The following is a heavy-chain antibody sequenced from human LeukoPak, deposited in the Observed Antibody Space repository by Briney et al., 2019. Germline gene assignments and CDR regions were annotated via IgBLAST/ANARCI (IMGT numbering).Heavy chain of an antibody. D-gene: IGHD3-10*01. Sequence: PGGSLRLSCAASGFTFSSYFMTWVRQAPGKGLEWVANIMQDGSKKYYVDSVKGRFSISRDNAKNSLFLHMNSLRAEDTAVYYCPRDGEYYGSGNWFDPWGQGTLVTVSS. J-gene: IGHJ5*02. CDR2: IMQDGSKK. CDR3: PRDGEYYGSGNWFDP. V-gene: IGHV3-7*01. CDR1: GFTFSSYF.